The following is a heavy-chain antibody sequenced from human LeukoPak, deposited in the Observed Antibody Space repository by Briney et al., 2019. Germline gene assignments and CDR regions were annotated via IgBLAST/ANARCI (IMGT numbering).Heavy chain of an antibody. Sequence: ASVKVSCKASGGTFSSYAISWVRQAPGQGLEWMGGIIPIFGTANYAQKFQGRVTITTDESTSTAYMELSSLRSEDTAVYYCARGAGYSSSFSYYYYYMDVWGKGTTVTVSS. CDR3: ARGAGYSSSFSYYYYYMDV. D-gene: IGHD6-6*01. CDR1: GGTFSSYA. V-gene: IGHV1-69*05. J-gene: IGHJ6*03. CDR2: IIPIFGTA.